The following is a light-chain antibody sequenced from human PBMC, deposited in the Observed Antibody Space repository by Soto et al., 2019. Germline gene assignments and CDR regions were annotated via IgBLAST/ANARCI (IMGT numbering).Light chain of an antibody. CDR2: GAS. J-gene: IGKJ1*01. Sequence: EIVLTQSPGTLSLSSGERAPLSCRASQSVSNNYLAWYQQKPGQAPRLLIYGASNRATGIPDRFSGSGSGTEFTLTISSLQPDDFATYYCQQYQIDWTFGQGTKVDIK. V-gene: IGKV3-20*01. CDR1: QSVSNNY. CDR3: QQYQIDWT.